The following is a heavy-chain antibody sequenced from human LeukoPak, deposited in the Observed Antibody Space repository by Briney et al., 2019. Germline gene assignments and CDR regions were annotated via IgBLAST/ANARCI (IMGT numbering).Heavy chain of an antibody. Sequence: GESLKISCKASGYTFTDYRIGWVRQVPGKGLEWMGLIYPDDSDTRYTSSFQGQVTISADKSVNTAFLQWSSLKASDTAMYYCAKTYYYGSGTPADAFDIWGQGTMVTVSA. J-gene: IGHJ3*02. CDR2: IYPDDSDT. D-gene: IGHD3-10*01. CDR1: GYTFTDYR. V-gene: IGHV5-51*01. CDR3: AKTYYYGSGTPADAFDI.